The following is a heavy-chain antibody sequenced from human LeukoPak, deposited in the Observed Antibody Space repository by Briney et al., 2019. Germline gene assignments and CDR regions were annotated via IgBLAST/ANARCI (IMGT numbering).Heavy chain of an antibody. V-gene: IGHV4-39*01. CDR1: GGSISSSSYY. Sequence: SETLSLTCTVSGGSISSSSYYWGWIRQPPGKGLEWIGSIYYSGSTYYNPSLKSRVTISVDTSKNQFSLKLSSVTAADTAVYYCARTTIHYFMDVWGKGTTVTVSS. CDR2: IYYSGST. J-gene: IGHJ6*03. CDR3: ARTTIHYFMDV. D-gene: IGHD5-24*01.